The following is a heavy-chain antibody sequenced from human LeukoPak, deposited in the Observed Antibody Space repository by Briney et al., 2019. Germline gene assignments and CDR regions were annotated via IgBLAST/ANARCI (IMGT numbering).Heavy chain of an antibody. J-gene: IGHJ6*02. CDR1: GGSFSGYY. Sequence: SETLSLTCAVDGGSFSGYYWSWIRQPPGKGREWVGETNHSGSTNYNPSLKSGATISVDKSKNQFSLKCSSLTAAATAFYYWARGVTNTLYYYYGMDVWGQGSTVSV. CDR3: ARGVTNTLYYYYGMDV. CDR2: TNHSGST. D-gene: IGHD4-17*01. V-gene: IGHV4-34*01.